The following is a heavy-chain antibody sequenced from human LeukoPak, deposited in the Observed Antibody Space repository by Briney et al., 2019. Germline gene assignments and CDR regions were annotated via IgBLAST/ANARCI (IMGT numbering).Heavy chain of an antibody. J-gene: IGHJ4*02. CDR3: ARGFDWLEYYFDY. CDR1: GYPFTGYY. Sequence: ASVKVSCKASGYPFTGYYIHWVRQAPGQGLEWMGWVNPNSGGTNYAQKFQGRVIMTGDTSFSTAYMDLSRLRSDDTAVYYCARGFDWLEYYFDYWGQGTLVTVSS. CDR2: VNPNSGGT. V-gene: IGHV1-2*02. D-gene: IGHD3-9*01.